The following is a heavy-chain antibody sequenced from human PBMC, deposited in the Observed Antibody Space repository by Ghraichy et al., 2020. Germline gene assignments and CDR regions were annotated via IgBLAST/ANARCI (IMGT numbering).Heavy chain of an antibody. Sequence: SETLSLTCAVYGGSFSGYYWSWIRQPPGKGLEWIGEINHSGSTNYNPSLKSRVTISVDTSKNQFSLKLSSVTAADTAVYYCARSVRFYDSTVHTNDAFDIWGQGTMVTVSS. J-gene: IGHJ3*02. CDR2: INHSGST. CDR3: ARSVRFYDSTVHTNDAFDI. V-gene: IGHV4-34*01. D-gene: IGHD3-22*01. CDR1: GGSFSGYY.